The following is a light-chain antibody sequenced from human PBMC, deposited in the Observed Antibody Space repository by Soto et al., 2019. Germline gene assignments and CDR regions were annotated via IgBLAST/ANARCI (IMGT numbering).Light chain of an antibody. Sequence: QSALTQPASVSGSPGQSITISCTGTNSDVGGYNYVSWYQQYPGEAPKLMIYDVINRPSGASNRFSGSKSGNTASLTISGLQAEDEADYYCGSYRTNSPYVFGTGTKLTVV. J-gene: IGLJ1*01. CDR3: GSYRTNSPYV. V-gene: IGLV2-14*01. CDR1: NSDVGGYNY. CDR2: DVI.